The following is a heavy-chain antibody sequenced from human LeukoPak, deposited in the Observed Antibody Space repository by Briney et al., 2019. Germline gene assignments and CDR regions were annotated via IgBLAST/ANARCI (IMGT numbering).Heavy chain of an antibody. D-gene: IGHD1-26*01. CDR3: ADVGYSGSSGAFDI. CDR1: GGTFSSYA. J-gene: IGHJ3*02. Sequence: ASVKVSCKASGGTFSSYAISWVRQAPGQGLEWMGGIIPIFGTANYAQKFQGRVTITADESTSTAYMELSSLRSEDTAVYYCADVGYSGSSGAFDIWGQGTMVTVSS. CDR2: IIPIFGTA. V-gene: IGHV1-69*13.